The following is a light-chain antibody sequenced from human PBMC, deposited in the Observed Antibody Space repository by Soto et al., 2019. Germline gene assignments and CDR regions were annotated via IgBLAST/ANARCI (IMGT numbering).Light chain of an antibody. CDR3: QHFGGTTFT. Sequence: EIVLTPSPPTLSLAPGESATFSCRASQSVSSSYIAWYQQRPGQTPSLLIYGASTRATGIPDRFSGSGSGTHFTLTISRLEPGDFAVYYCQHFGGTTFTFGQGTRLEIK. V-gene: IGKV3-20*01. J-gene: IGKJ5*01. CDR1: QSVSSSY. CDR2: GAS.